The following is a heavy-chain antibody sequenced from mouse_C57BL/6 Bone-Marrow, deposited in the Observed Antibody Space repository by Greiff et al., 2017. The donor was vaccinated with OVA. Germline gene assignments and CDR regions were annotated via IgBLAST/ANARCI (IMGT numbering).Heavy chain of an antibody. D-gene: IGHD2-1*01. J-gene: IGHJ2*01. CDR3: AREGVYGNYGLRFPH. CDR1: GYAFSSSW. V-gene: IGHV1-82*01. Sequence: VQLQQSGPELVKPGASVKISCKASGYAFSSSWMNWVKQRPGKGLEWIGRIYPGDGDTNYNGKFKGKATLTADKSSSTAYMQLSSLTTEDSAIYYCAREGVYGNYGLRFPHWGQGTTLTVSS. CDR2: IYPGDGDT.